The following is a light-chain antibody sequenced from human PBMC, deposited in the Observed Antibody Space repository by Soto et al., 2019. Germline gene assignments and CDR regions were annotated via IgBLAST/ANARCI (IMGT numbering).Light chain of an antibody. CDR3: LQKYFYPFT. J-gene: IGKJ3*01. CDR1: QGIRND. CDR2: AAS. V-gene: IGKV1-6*01. Sequence: AIQMTQSPSSLSSSVGDRVTITCRASQGIRNDLDWCQQKPGKAPKLLIYAASNLQSGVPARFSGSGSGTDFTLTISSLQPEDFATYYCLQKYFYPFTFGPGTKVDIK.